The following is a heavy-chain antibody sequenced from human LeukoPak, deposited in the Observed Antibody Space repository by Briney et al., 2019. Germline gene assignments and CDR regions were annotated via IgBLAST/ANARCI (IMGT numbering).Heavy chain of an antibody. J-gene: IGHJ4*02. V-gene: IGHV3-23*01. D-gene: IGHD6-19*01. Sequence: GGSLRLSCVASGFTFSNYAMSWVRQPPGKGLEWVSTIHYSGRNTYYADSVKGRFTISRDSSNNTLYLQLNSLRADDTAAYFCAKAYTSGWYDFDSWGQGTLVTVSS. CDR1: GFTFSNYA. CDR3: AKAYTSGWYDFDS. CDR2: IHYSGRNT.